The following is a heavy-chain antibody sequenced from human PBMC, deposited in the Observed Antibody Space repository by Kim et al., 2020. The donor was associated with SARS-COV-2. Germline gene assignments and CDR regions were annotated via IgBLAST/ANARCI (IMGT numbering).Heavy chain of an antibody. Sequence: ASVKVSCKASGYTFTSYYMHWVRQAPGQGLEWMGIINPSGGSTSYAQKFQGRVTMTRDTSTSTVYMELSSLRSEDTAVYYCARGSWERWLQPAACDYWGQGILVTVSS. J-gene: IGHJ4*02. V-gene: IGHV1-46*01. CDR2: INPSGGST. CDR1: GYTFTSYY. CDR3: ARGSWERWLQPAACDY. D-gene: IGHD5-18*01.